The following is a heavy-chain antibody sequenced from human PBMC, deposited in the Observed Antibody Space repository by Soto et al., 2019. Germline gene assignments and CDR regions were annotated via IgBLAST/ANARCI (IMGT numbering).Heavy chain of an antibody. CDR2: LLPIYGTT. D-gene: IGHD3-3*01. V-gene: IGHV1-69*01. CDR3: AGGYCDYAPCNNWILTWQDP. Sequence: QVQLVQSGAEVKPPGSSVKVSCKASGVTLSGYPINWVRQATGQGLEWMGGLLPIYGTTIYAQKFKGRLTINSDESTHTAYMELSELRPEDTTIADCAGGYCDYAPCNNWILTWQDPWVQGTLVTVSS. J-gene: IGHJ5*02. CDR1: GVTLSGYP.